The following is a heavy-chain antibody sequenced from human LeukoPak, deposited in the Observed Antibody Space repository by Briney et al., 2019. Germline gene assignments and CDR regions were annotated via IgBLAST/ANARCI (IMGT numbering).Heavy chain of an antibody. CDR1: GYTLTSYD. Sequence: ASVKVSCKASGYTLTSYDINWVQQATGQGLDWMGWLNPNSGNTGYAQKFQGRVTMTRNTSISTAYMELSSLRSEDTAVYYCARTHGLGNWFDPWGQGTLVTVSS. D-gene: IGHD3-3*01. CDR2: LNPNSGNT. CDR3: ARTHGLGNWFDP. V-gene: IGHV1-8*01. J-gene: IGHJ5*02.